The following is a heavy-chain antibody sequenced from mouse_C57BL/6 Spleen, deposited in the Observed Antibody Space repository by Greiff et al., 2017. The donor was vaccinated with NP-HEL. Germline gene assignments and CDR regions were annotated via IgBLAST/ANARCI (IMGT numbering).Heavy chain of an antibody. J-gene: IGHJ4*01. V-gene: IGHV5-4*01. CDR1: GFTFSSYA. CDR2: ISDGGSYT. CDR3: AREGDYDGDYYAMDY. Sequence: EVKLVESGGGLVKPGGSLKLSCAASGFTFSSYAMSWVRQTPEKRLEWVATISDGGSYTYYPDNVKGRFTISRDNAKNNLYLQMSHLKSEDTAMYYCAREGDYDGDYYAMDYWGQGTSVTVSS. D-gene: IGHD2-4*01.